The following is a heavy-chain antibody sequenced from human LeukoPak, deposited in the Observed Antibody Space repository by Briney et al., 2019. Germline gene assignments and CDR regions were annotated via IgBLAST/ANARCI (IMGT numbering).Heavy chain of an antibody. Sequence: VASVTVSCKASGYTFTSYAMNWARQAPGQGLEWMGWINTITGNPTYAQGFTGRFVFSLDTSVSTAYLQISSLKAEDTAVYYCARPGQILGYCSDGSCDLDYWGQGTLVTVSS. J-gene: IGHJ4*02. CDR1: GYTFTSYA. CDR2: INTITGNP. V-gene: IGHV7-4-1*02. D-gene: IGHD2-15*01. CDR3: ARPGQILGYCSDGSCDLDY.